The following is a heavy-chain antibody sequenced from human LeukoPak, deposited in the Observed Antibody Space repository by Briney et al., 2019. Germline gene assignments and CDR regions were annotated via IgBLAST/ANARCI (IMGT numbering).Heavy chain of an antibody. D-gene: IGHD3-16*02. V-gene: IGHV1-18*01. J-gene: IGHJ3*02. Sequence: ASVKVSCKASGYTFTSYGISWVRQAPGQGLEWMGWISAYNGYTNYAQKLQGRVTMTTDTSTSTAYMELRSLRSDDTAVYYCARLSYDYVWGSYRYTGGDAFDIWGQGTMVTVSS. CDR3: ARLSYDYVWGSYRYTGGDAFDI. CDR1: GYTFTSYG. CDR2: ISAYNGYT.